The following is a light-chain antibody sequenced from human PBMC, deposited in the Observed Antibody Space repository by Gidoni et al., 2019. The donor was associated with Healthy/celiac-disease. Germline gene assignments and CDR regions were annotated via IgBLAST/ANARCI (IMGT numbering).Light chain of an antibody. Sequence: DIQMTQSPSTLSASVGDRVTITCRASQSISSWLAWYQQKPGKAPKLLIYKASSLESGVPSRFSGSESGTEFTLTISSLQPDDFATYYCQQYNSYPWTFXQXTKVEIK. V-gene: IGKV1-5*03. CDR3: QQYNSYPWT. CDR2: KAS. CDR1: QSISSW. J-gene: IGKJ1*01.